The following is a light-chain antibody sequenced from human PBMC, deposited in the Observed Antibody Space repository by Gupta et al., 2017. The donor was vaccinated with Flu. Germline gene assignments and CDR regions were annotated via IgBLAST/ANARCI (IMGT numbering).Light chain of an antibody. J-gene: IGKJ4*01. CDR2: STS. V-gene: IGKV1-39*01. CDR1: QNIETY. CDR3: QQSYSNPPT. Sequence: DIHMTQSPSSLSTSAGDRGTITCRASQNIETYLNWYQLRPGNAPKLLIYSTSSMQSGVSSRFSGSGAGTSFTLPISSLQPEDFATYYCQQSYSNPPTFGGGTKVEIK.